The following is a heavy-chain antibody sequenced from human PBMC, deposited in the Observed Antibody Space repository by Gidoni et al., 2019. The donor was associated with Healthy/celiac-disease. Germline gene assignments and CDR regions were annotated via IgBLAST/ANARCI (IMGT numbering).Heavy chain of an antibody. CDR3: ARSCVYSNYNYYYGMDV. Sequence: QVQLVQSGAEVKKPGASVKVSCKASGYTFTSYYMHWVRQAPGQGLEWMGIINPSGGSTSYAQKLQGRVTMTRDTSTSTVYMELSSLRSEDTAVYYCARSCVYSNYNYYYGMDVWGQGTTVTVSS. V-gene: IGHV1-46*04. CDR2: INPSGGST. J-gene: IGHJ6*02. CDR1: GYTFTSYY. D-gene: IGHD4-4*01.